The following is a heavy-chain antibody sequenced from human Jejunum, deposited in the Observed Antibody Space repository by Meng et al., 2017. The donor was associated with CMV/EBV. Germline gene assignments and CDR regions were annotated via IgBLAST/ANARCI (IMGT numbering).Heavy chain of an antibody. CDR2: ISHDGSAT. D-gene: IGHD6-13*01. J-gene: IGHJ4*02. V-gene: IGHV3-23*01. CDR3: AKSLITSSWLPKPFDA. Sequence: SFSSYEMSWVRQAPGKGLEWVAQISHDGSATYYADSMKARVTISRDTSLNTVHLDINDLRADDTAVYFCAKSLITSSWLPKPFDAWGQGTRVTVSS. CDR1: SFSSYE.